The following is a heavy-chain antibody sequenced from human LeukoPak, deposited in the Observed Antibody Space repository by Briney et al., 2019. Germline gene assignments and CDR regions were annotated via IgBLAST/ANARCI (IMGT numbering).Heavy chain of an antibody. CDR2: IYYSGST. D-gene: IGHD6-25*01. Sequence: SETLSLTCTVSGGSISSYYWSWIRQPPGMGLEWIADIYYSGSTNYNPSLESRVTISLDTSKNQFSLRLSSVTAADTAVYYCARAAHNSGCCPTYYYNYMDVWGKGTTVTVSS. CDR3: ARAAHNSGCCPTYYYNYMDV. CDR1: GGSISSYY. J-gene: IGHJ6*03. V-gene: IGHV4-59*12.